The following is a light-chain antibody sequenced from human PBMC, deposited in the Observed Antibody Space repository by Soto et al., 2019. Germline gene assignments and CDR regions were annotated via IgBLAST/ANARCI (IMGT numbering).Light chain of an antibody. CDR2: AAS. J-gene: IGKJ3*01. V-gene: IGKV1-39*01. CDR3: QQSYSTPV. Sequence: IQMTQAPSSLSASVGDRVTITCRSSQSISSYLNWYQQKPGKAPKLLIYAASSLQSGVPSRFSGSGSGTDFTLTISSLQPEDFATYYCQQSYSTPVFGPGTKVDI. CDR1: QSISSY.